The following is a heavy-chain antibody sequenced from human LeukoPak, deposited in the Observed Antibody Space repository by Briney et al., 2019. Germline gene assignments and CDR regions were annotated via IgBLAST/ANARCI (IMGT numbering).Heavy chain of an antibody. D-gene: IGHD6-13*01. J-gene: IGHJ6*02. CDR2: IKQDGSEK. CDR3: AREILGSSLVHTPFYYYGMDG. CDR1: GFTFSSYR. V-gene: IGHV3-7*04. Sequence: PGGSLILSCVASGFTFSSYRMSWVRQAPGKGLEWVANIKQDGSEKYYVDSVKGRFTISRDNAKNSLYLQMNSLRAEDTAVYYCAREILGSSLVHTPFYYYGMDGWGQATTVTVSS.